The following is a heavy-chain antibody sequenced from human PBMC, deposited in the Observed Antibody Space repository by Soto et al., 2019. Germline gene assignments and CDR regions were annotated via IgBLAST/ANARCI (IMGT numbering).Heavy chain of an antibody. CDR3: ARAGGLGAVGADS. J-gene: IGHJ4*02. D-gene: IGHD6-19*01. Sequence: QLQLQESGSGLVKPSQTLSLTCAVSGGSISSGGYSWSWIRQPPGKGLEWIGYIYHSGSTYYNPSRKSLVPISVDRSKNQFSRTLSSVTAAETAVYYCARAGGLGAVGADSWGQGTLVTVSS. CDR2: IYHSGST. CDR1: GGSISSGGYS. V-gene: IGHV4-30-2*01.